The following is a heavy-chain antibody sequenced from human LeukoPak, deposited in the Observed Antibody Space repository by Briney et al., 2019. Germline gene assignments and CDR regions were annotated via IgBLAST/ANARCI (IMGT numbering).Heavy chain of an antibody. CDR2: IYYSGST. J-gene: IGHJ6*02. CDR3: ARDLGIVVGGVYYYYGMDV. Sequence: SETLSLTCTVSGGSISSSSYYWGWIRQPPGKGLEWIGSIYYSGSTYYNPSLKSRVTISVDTSKNQFSLKLSSVTAADTAVYYCARDLGIVVGGVYYYYGMDVWGQGTTVTVSS. V-gene: IGHV4-39*07. CDR1: GGSISSSSYY. D-gene: IGHD2-2*03.